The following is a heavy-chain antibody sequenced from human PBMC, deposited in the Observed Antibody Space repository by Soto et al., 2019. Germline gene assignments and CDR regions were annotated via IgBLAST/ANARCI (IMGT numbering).Heavy chain of an antibody. CDR1: GFTFSSYS. CDR3: TTDSHFTMILVRFDY. Sequence: GGSLRLSCAASGFTFSSYSMNWVRQAPGKGLEWVGRIKSKTDGGTTDFAAPVKGRFAISRDDSRNMVYLQMNSLKTEDTAVYYCTTDSHFTMILVRFDYWGLGTLVTVS. CDR2: IKSKTDGGTT. D-gene: IGHD3-22*01. J-gene: IGHJ4*01. V-gene: IGHV3-15*07.